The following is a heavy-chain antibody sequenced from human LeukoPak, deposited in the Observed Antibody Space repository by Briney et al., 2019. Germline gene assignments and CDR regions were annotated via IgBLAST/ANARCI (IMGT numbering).Heavy chain of an antibody. CDR1: GYTFTGYY. CDR2: INPNSGGT. J-gene: IGHJ6*02. D-gene: IGHD5-12*01. CDR3: ARGGYPRSLYYYYGMDV. V-gene: IGHV1-2*02. Sequence: ASVKVSCKASGYTFTGYYMHWVRPAPGQGLEWMGWINPNSGGTNYAQKFQGRVTMTRDTSISTAYMELSRLRSDDTAVYYCARGGYPRSLYYYYGMDVWGQGTTVTVSS.